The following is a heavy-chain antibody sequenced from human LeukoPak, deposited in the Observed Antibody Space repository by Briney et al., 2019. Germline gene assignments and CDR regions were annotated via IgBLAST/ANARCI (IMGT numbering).Heavy chain of an antibody. CDR1: GFTFSSYG. D-gene: IGHD6-6*01. Sequence: GGSLRLSCAASGFTFSSYGMHWVRQAPGKGLEWVAVISYDGSNKYYADSVKGRFTISRDNSKNTLYLQMNSLRAEDTAVYYCAKDRLAARPRWFDPWGQGTLVTVSS. CDR3: AKDRLAARPRWFDP. J-gene: IGHJ5*02. V-gene: IGHV3-30*18. CDR2: ISYDGSNK.